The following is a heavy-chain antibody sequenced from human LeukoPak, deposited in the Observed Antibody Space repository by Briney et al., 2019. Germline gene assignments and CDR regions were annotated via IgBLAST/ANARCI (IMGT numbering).Heavy chain of an antibody. CDR2: IYYSGST. D-gene: IGHD6-19*01. Sequence: PETLSLTCTVSGGSISSYYWSWIRQPPGKGLEWIGYIYYSGSTNYNPSLKSRVTISVDTSKNQFSLKLSSVTAADTAVYYCARASGYSSGHFDYWGQGTLVTVSS. CDR1: GGSISSYY. J-gene: IGHJ4*02. CDR3: ARASGYSSGHFDY. V-gene: IGHV4-59*01.